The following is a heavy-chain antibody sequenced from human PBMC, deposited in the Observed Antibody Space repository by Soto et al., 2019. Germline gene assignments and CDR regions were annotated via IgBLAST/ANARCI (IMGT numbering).Heavy chain of an antibody. CDR3: AADATAWQQMVPSDY. V-gene: IGHV1-58*01. J-gene: IGHJ4*02. CDR1: GFTFTSSA. Sequence: SVRVSCKASGFTFTSSAFQWVRQARGQRLEWIGWIAVVSGYTNYAQRFQDRVTLTRDMSTATTYMELSRLTSEDTAIYYCAADATAWQQMVPSDYWGQGTLVTVSS. CDR2: IAVVSGYT. D-gene: IGHD2-8*01.